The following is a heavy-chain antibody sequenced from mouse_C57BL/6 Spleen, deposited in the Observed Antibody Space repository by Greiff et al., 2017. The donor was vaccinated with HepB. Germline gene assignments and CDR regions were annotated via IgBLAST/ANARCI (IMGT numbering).Heavy chain of an antibody. CDR2: IWRGGST. D-gene: IGHD1-1*01. Sequence: VKLMESGPGLVQPSQSLSITCTVSGFSLTSYGVHWVRQSPGEGLEWLGVIWRGGSTDYNAAFMSRLSITKDNSKSQVFFKMNSLQADDTAIYYCAKPSYGSSSYYFDYWGQGTTLTVSS. CDR3: AKPSYGSSSYYFDY. CDR1: GFSLTSYG. V-gene: IGHV2-5*01. J-gene: IGHJ2*01.